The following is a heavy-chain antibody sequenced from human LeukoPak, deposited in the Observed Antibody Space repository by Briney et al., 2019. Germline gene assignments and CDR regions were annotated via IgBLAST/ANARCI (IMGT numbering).Heavy chain of an antibody. Sequence: SETLSLTCAVCGGSISSRNWWSWVRQPPGKGPEWVGEIYLSGSTNYNPSLKSRVTISVDKSKNHFSLQLSSVTAADTAVYYCARALGYSSSWNFDYWGQGTLVTVSS. V-gene: IGHV4-4*02. CDR2: IYLSGST. CDR3: ARALGYSSSWNFDY. CDR1: GGSISSRNW. D-gene: IGHD6-13*01. J-gene: IGHJ4*02.